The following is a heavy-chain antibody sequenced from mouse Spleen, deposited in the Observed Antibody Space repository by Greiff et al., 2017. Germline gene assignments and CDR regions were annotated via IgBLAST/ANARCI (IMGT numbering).Heavy chain of an antibody. V-gene: IGHV3-6*01. Sequence: EVKLMESGPGLVKPSQSLSLTCSVTGYSITSGYYWNWIRQFPGNKLEWMGYISYDGSNNYNPSLKNRISITRDTSKNQFFLKLNSVTTEDTATYYCASGWARGWFAYWGQGTLVTVSA. J-gene: IGHJ3*01. CDR1: GYSITSGYY. CDR3: ASGWARGWFAY. D-gene: IGHD1-2*01. CDR2: ISYDGSN.